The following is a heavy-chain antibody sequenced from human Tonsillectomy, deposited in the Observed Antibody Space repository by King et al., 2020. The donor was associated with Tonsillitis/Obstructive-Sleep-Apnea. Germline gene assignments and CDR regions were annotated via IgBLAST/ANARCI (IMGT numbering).Heavy chain of an antibody. Sequence: QLVQSGGGLVKPGGSLRLSCAASGFTFSDYYMSWIRQAPGKGLEWVSYISSSSSYTNYADSVKGRFTISRDNAKNSPYLQMNSLRAEDTAVYYCARVGCSSTSCYPTRPYFQHWGQGTLVTVSS. CDR1: GFTFSDYY. J-gene: IGHJ1*01. D-gene: IGHD2-2*01. CDR2: ISSSSSYT. CDR3: ARVGCSSTSCYPTRPYFQH. V-gene: IGHV3-11*05.